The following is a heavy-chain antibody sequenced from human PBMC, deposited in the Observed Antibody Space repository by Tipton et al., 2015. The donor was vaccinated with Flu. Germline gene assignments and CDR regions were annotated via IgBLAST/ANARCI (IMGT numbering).Heavy chain of an antibody. D-gene: IGHD5-24*01. J-gene: IGHJ4*02. CDR3: ATRGHGYNFDFDY. CDR2: SRNKARSYTT. Sequence: SLRLSCAAFGFTFSDYYIDWVRQAPGKGLEWVGRSRNKARSYTTEYAASVKGRFTISRDDSKNSLYLQMNSLKTEDTAVYYCATRGHGYNFDFDYWGQGTLVTVSS. CDR1: GFTFSDYY. V-gene: IGHV3-72*01.